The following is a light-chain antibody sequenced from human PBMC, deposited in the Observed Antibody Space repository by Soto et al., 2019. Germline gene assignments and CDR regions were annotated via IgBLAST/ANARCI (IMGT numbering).Light chain of an antibody. CDR1: QSLLHSNGYNY. V-gene: IGKV2-28*01. CDR3: MQALQTPT. Sequence: DIVMTQSPLSLPVTPGEPASISCRSSQSLLHSNGYNYLDWYLQKPGQSPQLLIYLGSNRASGVTDRFSGSGSGTYFTLKISRVEAEDVGVYYCMQALQTPTFGGGTKVEIK. CDR2: LGS. J-gene: IGKJ4*01.